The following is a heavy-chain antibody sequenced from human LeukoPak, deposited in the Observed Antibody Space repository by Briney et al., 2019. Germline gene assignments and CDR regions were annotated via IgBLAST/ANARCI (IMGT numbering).Heavy chain of an antibody. D-gene: IGHD2-2*01. CDR3: ARDHVVVPAAGAFRYYYYGMDV. V-gene: IGHV4-61*01. Sequence: SETLSLTCTVSGGSVSRGCYYWSWIRQPPGKGRDWFGYIYYSESINYNPSLKSRVTISVDTSKNQFSLKLSSVTAADTAVYYCARDHVVVPAAGAFRYYYYGMDVWGQGTTVTVSS. J-gene: IGHJ6*02. CDR2: IYYSESI. CDR1: GGSVSRGCYY.